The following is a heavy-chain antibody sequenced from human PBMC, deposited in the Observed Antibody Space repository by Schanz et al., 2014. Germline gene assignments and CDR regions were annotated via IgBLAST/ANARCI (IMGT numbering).Heavy chain of an antibody. CDR2: IYDRGST. J-gene: IGHJ5*02. Sequence: QVQLQESGPGLVKPSETLSLTCTVSSASIRTYYWSWIRQPPGKELEWVAFIYDRGSTSYNPSPNSGVTISPATAKTQFPLNLPSVTAADTAVYYCARPSSVVGITGWFDTWGQGTLVTVSS. V-gene: IGHV4-59*08. CDR1: SASIRTYY. D-gene: IGHD3-22*01. CDR3: ARPSSVVGITGWFDT.